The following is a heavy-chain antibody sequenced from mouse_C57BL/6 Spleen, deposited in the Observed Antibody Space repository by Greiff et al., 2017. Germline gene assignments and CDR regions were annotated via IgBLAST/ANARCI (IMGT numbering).Heavy chain of an antibody. CDR2: IRNKANNHAT. CDR3: TRRYDYVFAY. V-gene: IGHV6-6*01. D-gene: IGHD2-4*01. CDR1: GFTFSDAW. J-gene: IGHJ3*01. Sequence: DVMLVESGGGLVQPGGSMKLSCAASGFTFSDAWMDWVRQSPEKGLEWVAEIRNKANNHATYYAESVKGRFTISRDDSKSSVYLQMNCLRAEVTVFYYCTRRYDYVFAYWGQGTLVTVSA.